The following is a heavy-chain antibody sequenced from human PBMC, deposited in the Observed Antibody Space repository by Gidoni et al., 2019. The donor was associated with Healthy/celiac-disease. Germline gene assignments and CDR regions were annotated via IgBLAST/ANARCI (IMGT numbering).Heavy chain of an antibody. CDR3: ARERGRYPVAFDI. CDR1: GLTFSSSA. J-gene: IGHJ3*02. D-gene: IGHD1-26*01. V-gene: IGHV3-30-3*01. Sequence: QVQLVESGVGLVKPGSSLSISCPSSGLTFSSSAMHWVRQAPGKVLEWVEVISYDGNNKYYADSVKGRFTIARDNSKNTLDLQMNSLRAEDTAVYYCARERGRYPVAFDIWGQVTMVTVSS. CDR2: ISYDGNNK.